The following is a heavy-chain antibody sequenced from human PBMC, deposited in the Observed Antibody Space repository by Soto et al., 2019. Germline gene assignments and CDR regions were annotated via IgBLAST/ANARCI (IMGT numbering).Heavy chain of an antibody. CDR3: SGGVGDAF. V-gene: IGHV3-7*01. CDR1: ESTVSRDW. J-gene: IGHJ4*02. CDR2: TNQDGSEK. Sequence: EVHLVESGGGLVQTGGSLRLSCAISESTVSRDWMNWVRQAPGKGLEWVAHTNQDGSEKYYADSVKGRFTISRDNAKKSLYLQMTSLRAGDTAIYYCSGGVGDAFWGQGTLVTVSS. D-gene: IGHD1-26*01.